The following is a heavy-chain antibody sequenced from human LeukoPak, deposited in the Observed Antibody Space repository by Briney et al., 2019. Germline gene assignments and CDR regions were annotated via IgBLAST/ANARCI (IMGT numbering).Heavy chain of an antibody. CDR2: INAKNGGT. Sequence: APVKVSCKASGYTFTDYYLHWVRQAPGQGLEWMGWINAKNGGTEYAQKFQGRVTLTRDTSNSTAYMVLTSLRYDDTAVYYCARVTSGTYHYWGQGTLVTISS. CDR3: ARVTSGTYHY. D-gene: IGHD1-26*01. V-gene: IGHV1-2*02. J-gene: IGHJ4*02. CDR1: GYTFTDYY.